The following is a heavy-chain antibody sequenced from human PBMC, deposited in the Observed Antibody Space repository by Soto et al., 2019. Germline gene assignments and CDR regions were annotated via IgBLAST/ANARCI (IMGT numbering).Heavy chain of an antibody. CDR2: VGTGADT. Sequence: EVQLVESGGGLIQPGGSLRLSCVASGFTFSSYDMHWVRQATGKGLEWVSKVGTGADTYYSGSVKGRFTISREDDKNSLYLQMNSLRAGDTTVYYCARAGANFFYAMDVWGQGTTVIVSS. CDR3: ARAGANFFYAMDV. J-gene: IGHJ6*02. D-gene: IGHD7-27*01. CDR1: GFTFSSYD. V-gene: IGHV3-13*01.